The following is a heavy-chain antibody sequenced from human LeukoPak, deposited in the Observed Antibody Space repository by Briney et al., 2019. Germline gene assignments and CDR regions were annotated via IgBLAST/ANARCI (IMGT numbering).Heavy chain of an antibody. CDR1: GFTFSSYW. D-gene: IGHD2-2*01. Sequence: GGSLRLSCAASGFTFSSYWMNWVRQAPGKGLEWVANIKQDGSEKYYVDSVKGRLTISRDNAKNSLYLQMNSLRAEDTAVYYCARSNIVVVPAAIWFDYWGQGTLVTVSS. V-gene: IGHV3-7*03. CDR3: ARSNIVVVPAAIWFDY. CDR2: IKQDGSEK. J-gene: IGHJ4*02.